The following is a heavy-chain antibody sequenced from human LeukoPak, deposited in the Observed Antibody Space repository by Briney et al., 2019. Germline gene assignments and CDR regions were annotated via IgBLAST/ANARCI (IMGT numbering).Heavy chain of an antibody. J-gene: IGHJ4*02. V-gene: IGHV1-2*02. CDR3: AREEDYGDYVVPLDY. D-gene: IGHD4-17*01. Sequence: GASVKVSCKASGYTFTGYYMHWVRQAPGQGLEWMGWINPNSGGTNYAQKFQGRVTMTRDTSISTAYMELSRLRSDDTAVYYCAREEDYGDYVVPLDYWGQGTLVTVSS. CDR2: INPNSGGT. CDR1: GYTFTGYY.